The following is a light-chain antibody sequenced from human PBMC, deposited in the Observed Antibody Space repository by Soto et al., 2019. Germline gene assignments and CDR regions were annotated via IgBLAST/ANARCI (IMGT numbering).Light chain of an antibody. CDR2: GS. V-gene: IGKV3-20*01. J-gene: IGKJ2*01. CDR1: HSVTSTY. Sequence: ENLLTQSPVTLSLSPGDSATLSCRATHSVTSTYLAWYQQKPGQAPRLLIYGSTRATGIPDRFSGSRSGADFTLTIARLEPADFAVYFCQQFSPSPLMYTFDQGTKLEIK. CDR3: QQFSPSPLMYT.